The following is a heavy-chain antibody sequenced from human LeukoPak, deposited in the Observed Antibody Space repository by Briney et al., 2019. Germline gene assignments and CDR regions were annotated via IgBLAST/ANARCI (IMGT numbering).Heavy chain of an antibody. CDR2: IYYSGST. CDR3: ARVTYYDILTGRRYFDY. D-gene: IGHD3-9*01. V-gene: IGHV4-39*07. CDR1: GGSISSSSYY. Sequence: SETLSLTCTVSGGSISSSSYYWGWIRQPPGKGLEWIGSIYYSGSTYYNPSLKSRVTISVDTSKNQFSLKLSSVTAADTAVYYCARVTYYDILTGRRYFDYWGQGTLVTVSS. J-gene: IGHJ4*02.